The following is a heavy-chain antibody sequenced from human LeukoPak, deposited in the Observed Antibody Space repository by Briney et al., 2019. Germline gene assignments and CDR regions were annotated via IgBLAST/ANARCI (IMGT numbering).Heavy chain of an antibody. CDR3: AKIAVPIPGRYHIYV. CDR2: ISWNSGVV. Sequence: GGSLRLSCAASGFIFENYAMHWVRQAPRKGLEWVSGISWNSGVVGYMDSVKGRFTISRDNGKNSLYLQMSSLKVEDTALYYCAKIAVPIPGRYHIYVWGKGITVTVSS. CDR1: GFIFENYA. D-gene: IGHD2-2*02. J-gene: IGHJ6*03. V-gene: IGHV3-9*01.